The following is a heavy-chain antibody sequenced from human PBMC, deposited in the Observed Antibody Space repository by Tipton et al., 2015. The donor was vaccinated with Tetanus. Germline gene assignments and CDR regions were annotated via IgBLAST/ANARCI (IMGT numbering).Heavy chain of an antibody. V-gene: IGHV4-39*01. CDR1: GGPIISGTPY. CDR3: ARQADNWFAP. CDR2: IYYSGPT. Sequence: TLSLTCTVSGGPIISGTPYWGWIRQFPGKGLEWIGNIYYSGPTYYNSPLKSRVTISLDTSKNQLSLKMTSVTAADTAVYYCARQADNWFAPWGQGTLVVVSS. J-gene: IGHJ5*02.